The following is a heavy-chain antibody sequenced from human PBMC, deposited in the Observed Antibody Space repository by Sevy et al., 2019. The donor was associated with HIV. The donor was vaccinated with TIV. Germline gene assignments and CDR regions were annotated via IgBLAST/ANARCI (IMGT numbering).Heavy chain of an antibody. V-gene: IGHV3-23*01. D-gene: IGHD2-15*01. CDR3: AKSGYCSGGSCYYFDY. CDR2: ISGSGGST. CDR1: GFTFSSYA. J-gene: IGHJ4*02. Sequence: GSLRLSCAASGFTFSSYAMSWVRQAPGKGLEWVSAISGSGGSTYYADSVKGRFTISRDNSKNTLYLQMNGLRAEDTAVYYCAKSGYCSGGSCYYFDYWGQGTLVTVSS.